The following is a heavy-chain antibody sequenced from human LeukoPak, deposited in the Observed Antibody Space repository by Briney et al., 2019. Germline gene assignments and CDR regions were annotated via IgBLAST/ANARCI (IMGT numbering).Heavy chain of an antibody. CDR2: IWYDGSNK. Sequence: SGGSLRLSCAASGFTFSSYGMHWVRQAPGRGLEWGAVIWYDGSNKYYADSVKGRFTISRDNAKNTLYLQMNSLRAEDKAVYYCARDTAGHFWPRNYYYYTMADWVPGTTVTVSS. J-gene: IGHJ6*02. V-gene: IGHV3-33*01. CDR1: GFTFSSYG. CDR3: ARDTAGHFWPRNYYYYTMAD. D-gene: IGHD3-3*02.